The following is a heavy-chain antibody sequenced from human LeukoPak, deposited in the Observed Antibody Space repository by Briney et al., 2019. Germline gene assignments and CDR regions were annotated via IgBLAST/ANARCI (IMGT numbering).Heavy chain of an antibody. Sequence: PGGSLRLSCAASGFTFSDYYMSWIRQAPGRGLEWVSYISSSGSTIYYADSVKGRFTISRDNAKNSLYLQMNSLRAEDTAVYYCARDLTTYLHFDYWGQGTLVTVSS. CDR2: ISSSGSTI. V-gene: IGHV3-11*01. CDR3: ARDLTTYLHFDY. D-gene: IGHD4/OR15-4a*01. CDR1: GFTFSDYY. J-gene: IGHJ4*02.